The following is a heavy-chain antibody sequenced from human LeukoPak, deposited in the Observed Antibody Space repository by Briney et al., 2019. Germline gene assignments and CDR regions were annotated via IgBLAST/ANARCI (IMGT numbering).Heavy chain of an antibody. Sequence: ASVKVSCKASGGTFSSYAISWVRQAPGQGLEWMGWISAYNGNTNYAQKLQGRVTMTTDTSTSTAYMELRSLRSDDTAVYYCARDDGYCSSTSCYEPPTYWGQGTLVTVSS. CDR3: ARDDGYCSSTSCYEPPTY. CDR2: ISAYNGNT. V-gene: IGHV1-18*01. J-gene: IGHJ4*02. CDR1: GGTFSSYA. D-gene: IGHD2-2*01.